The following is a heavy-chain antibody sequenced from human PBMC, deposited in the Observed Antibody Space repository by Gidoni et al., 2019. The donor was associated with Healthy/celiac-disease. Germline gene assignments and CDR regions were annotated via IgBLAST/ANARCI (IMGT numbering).Heavy chain of an antibody. CDR1: GFTFSSYD. CDR2: IGTAGDT. J-gene: IGHJ6*02. CDR3: AREGHNGSRVVIRDHYYGMDV. D-gene: IGHD3-22*01. V-gene: IGHV3-13*04. Sequence: EVQLVESGGGLVQPGGSLRLSCAASGFTFSSYDMHWVRQATGKGLEWVSAIGTAGDTYYPGSVKGRFTISRENAKNSLYLQMNSLRAGDTAVYYCAREGHNGSRVVIRDHYYGMDVWGQGTTVTVSS.